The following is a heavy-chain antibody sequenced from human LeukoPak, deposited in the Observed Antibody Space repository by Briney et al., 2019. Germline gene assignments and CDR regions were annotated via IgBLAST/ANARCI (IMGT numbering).Heavy chain of an antibody. D-gene: IGHD3-22*01. CDR1: GYTFTSYD. V-gene: IGHV1-8*01. CDR3: ARWRYYYDSSGYYFDAFDI. J-gene: IGHJ3*02. Sequence: ASVKVSCKASGYTFTSYDINWVRQATGQGLEWMGWMNPNSGNTGYAQKFQGRVTMTRNISIRTAYMELSSLRSEDTAVYYCARWRYYYDSSGYYFDAFDIWGQGTMVTVSS. CDR2: MNPNSGNT.